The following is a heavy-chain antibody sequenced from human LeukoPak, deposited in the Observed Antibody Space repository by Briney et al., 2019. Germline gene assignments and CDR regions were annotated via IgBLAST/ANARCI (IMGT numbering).Heavy chain of an antibody. CDR3: ARDIVVVTAPPDAFDI. CDR1: GGSISSYY. V-gene: IGHV4-38-2*02. Sequence: KASETLSLTCTVSGGSISSYYWGWIRQPPGKGLEWIGSIYHSGSTYYNPSLKSRVTISVDTSKNQFSLKLSSVTAADTAVCYCARDIVVVTAPPDAFDIWGQGTMVTVSS. J-gene: IGHJ3*02. D-gene: IGHD2-21*02. CDR2: IYHSGST.